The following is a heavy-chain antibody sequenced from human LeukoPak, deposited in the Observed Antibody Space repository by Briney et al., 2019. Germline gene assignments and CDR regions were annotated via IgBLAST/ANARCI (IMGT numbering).Heavy chain of an antibody. CDR1: GGSISGSTDY. D-gene: IGHD6-13*01. V-gene: IGHV4-39*07. Sequence: SETLSLTCTVSGGSISGSTDYWGLIRQPPGKGLEWIGSIYYSGNSYYNPSLKSRVTMSVDTSKNQFSLKLSSVTAADTAVYYCARDPPPIAAAAGFDPWGQGTLVTVSS. CDR2: IYYSGNS. J-gene: IGHJ5*02. CDR3: ARDPPPIAAAAGFDP.